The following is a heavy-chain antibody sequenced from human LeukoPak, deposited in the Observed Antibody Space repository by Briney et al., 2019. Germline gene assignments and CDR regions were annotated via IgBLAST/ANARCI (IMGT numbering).Heavy chain of an antibody. D-gene: IGHD6-6*01. J-gene: IGHJ6*02. CDR3: ARDSIEYSSSSLYYYGMDV. V-gene: IGHV3-66*01. CDR1: GFTVSSNC. CDR2: IYSGGST. Sequence: GGSLRLSCAASGFTVSSNCMSWVRQAPGKGLEWVSDIYSGGSTYYADSVKGRFTISRDNSKNTLYLQMNSLRAEDTAVYYCARDSIEYSSSSLYYYGMDVWGQGTTVTVSS.